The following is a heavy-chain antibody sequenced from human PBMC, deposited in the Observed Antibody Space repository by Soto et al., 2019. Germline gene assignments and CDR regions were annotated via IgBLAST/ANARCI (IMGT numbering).Heavy chain of an antibody. Sequence: SETLSLTCTVSGGSISSSSYYWGWIRQPPGKGLEWIGSIYYSGSIDYNPSLKSRVTISVDRSKNQFSLKLSSVTAADTAVYYCARGQVVAAHHWGQGTLVTVSS. D-gene: IGHD2-15*01. J-gene: IGHJ4*02. CDR2: IYYSGSI. V-gene: IGHV4-39*07. CDR3: ARGQVVAAHH. CDR1: GGSISSSSYY.